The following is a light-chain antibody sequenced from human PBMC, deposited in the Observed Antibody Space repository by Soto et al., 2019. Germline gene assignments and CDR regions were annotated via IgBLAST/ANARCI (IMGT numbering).Light chain of an antibody. CDR1: SSDVGGYNY. J-gene: IGLJ1*01. CDR3: SSYTDVVTLEV. Sequence: QSALTQPPSASGSPGQSVTISCTGTSSDVGGYNYVSWYQQHPGKVPKLMIYEVSKRPSGVPDRFSGSKSGKTASLTVSGLQAEDEADYYCSSYTDVVTLEVFGPGTKVPVL. CDR2: EVS. V-gene: IGLV2-8*01.